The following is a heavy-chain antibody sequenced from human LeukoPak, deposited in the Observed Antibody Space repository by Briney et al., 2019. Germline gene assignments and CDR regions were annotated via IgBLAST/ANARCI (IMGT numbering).Heavy chain of an antibody. CDR3: ARLPGGSSWYSWFDP. CDR1: GYSFTSYW. CDR2: IYPGDSDT. J-gene: IGHJ5*02. V-gene: IGHV5-51*01. Sequence: GESLKISCKGSGYSFTSYWVGWVRQMPGKGLEWMGIIYPGDSDTRYSPSFQGQVTISADKSISTAYLQWSSLKASDTAMYYCARLPGGSSWYSWFDPWGQGTLVTVSS. D-gene: IGHD6-13*01.